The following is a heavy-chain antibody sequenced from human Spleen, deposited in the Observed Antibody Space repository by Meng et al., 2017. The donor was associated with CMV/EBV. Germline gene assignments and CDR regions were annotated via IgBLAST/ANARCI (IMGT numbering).Heavy chain of an antibody. CDR2: INPYSGDT. CDR1: GYSLSDYY. V-gene: IGHV1-2*02. J-gene: IGHJ6*02. D-gene: IGHD2-2*02. CDR3: ARAHYCSSSSCYSQYYYGMDV. Sequence: ASAKVSCKASGYSLSDYYIHWVRLAPGQGLEWMGRINPYSGDTHFAQNFQGRVTMTRDTSISTAYMELSRLRSDDTAVYYCARAHYCSSSSCYSQYYYGMDVWGQGTTVTVSS.